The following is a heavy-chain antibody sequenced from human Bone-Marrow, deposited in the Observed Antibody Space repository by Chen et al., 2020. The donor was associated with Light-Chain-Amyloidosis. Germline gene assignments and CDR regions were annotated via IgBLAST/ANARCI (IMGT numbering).Heavy chain of an antibody. Sequence: EVQLEQSGPEVEKPGESLKIACRGPGYTFPNYWIGWVSQMPGKGLEWMGVIYPEDSDARYSPSCGGQVTISAAKSITTAYLQWRGLKASDTDMYYCARRRDGYNFDYWGQGTLVTVSS. D-gene: IGHD5-12*01. CDR1: GYTFPNYW. V-gene: IGHV5-51*01. CDR2: IYPEDSDA. J-gene: IGHJ4*02. CDR3: ARRRDGYNFDY.